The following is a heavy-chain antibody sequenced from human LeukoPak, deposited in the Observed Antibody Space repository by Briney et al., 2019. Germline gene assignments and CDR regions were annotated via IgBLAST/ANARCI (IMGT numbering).Heavy chain of an antibody. CDR3: ARFGMEWLFPTSHYYYYMDV. CDR1: GFTFSSYA. D-gene: IGHD3-3*01. J-gene: IGHJ6*03. V-gene: IGHV3-48*01. Sequence: GGSLRLSCAASGFTFSSYAMSWVRQAPGKGLEWVSYISSSSSTIYYADSVKGRFTISRDNAKNSLYLQMNSLRAEDTAVYYCARFGMEWLFPTSHYYYYMDVWGKGTTVTVSS. CDR2: ISSSSSTI.